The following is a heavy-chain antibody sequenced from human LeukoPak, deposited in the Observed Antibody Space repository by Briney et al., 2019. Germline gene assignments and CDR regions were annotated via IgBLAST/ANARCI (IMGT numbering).Heavy chain of an antibody. D-gene: IGHD3-10*01. V-gene: IGHV4-59*01. Sequence: SETLSLTCTVSGGYISSYYWSWIRQPLGRGLEWIGYIYYNGSTNYNPSLKSRVTISVDTSKNQFSLKLSSVTAADTAVYYCARATKLLWFGELLEKGSYYFDYWGQGTLVTVSS. CDR1: GGYISSYY. J-gene: IGHJ4*02. CDR2: IYYNGST. CDR3: ARATKLLWFGELLEKGSYYFDY.